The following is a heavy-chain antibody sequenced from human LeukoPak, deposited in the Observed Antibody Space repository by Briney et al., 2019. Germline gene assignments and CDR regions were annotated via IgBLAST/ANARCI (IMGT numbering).Heavy chain of an antibody. V-gene: IGHV3-23*01. CDR2: ITGTGGST. CDR1: GFTFSSYG. Sequence: GGSLRLSCAASGFTFSSYGMSWVRQAPGKGLEWVSAITGTGGSTYYADSVKGRFTISRDNSKNTLYLQMNSLRAEDTAIYYCAKNGDRVAYYSGGSCYPYYYYYMDVWGKGTTVTISS. J-gene: IGHJ6*03. D-gene: IGHD2-15*01. CDR3: AKNGDRVAYYSGGSCYPYYYYYMDV.